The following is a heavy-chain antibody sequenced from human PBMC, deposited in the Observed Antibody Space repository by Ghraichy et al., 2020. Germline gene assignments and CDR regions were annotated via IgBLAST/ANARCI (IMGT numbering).Heavy chain of an antibody. J-gene: IGHJ6*02. CDR2: IYYSGST. D-gene: IGHD2-2*01. Sequence: SETLSLTCTVSGGSISSSSYYWGWIRQPPGKGLERIGSIYYSGSTYYNPSLTSRVTISVYTSKNQFSLKLSSVTAADTAVYYCARQRSIVVVPAISRYYGMDVWGQGTTVTVSS. CDR1: GGSISSSSYY. CDR3: ARQRSIVVVPAISRYYGMDV. V-gene: IGHV4-39*01.